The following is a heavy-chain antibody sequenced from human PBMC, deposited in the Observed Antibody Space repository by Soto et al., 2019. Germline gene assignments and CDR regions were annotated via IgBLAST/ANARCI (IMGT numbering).Heavy chain of an antibody. CDR2: ISGSGGTT. CDR1: GFTFSSYA. D-gene: IGHD3-22*01. J-gene: IGHJ4*02. V-gene: IGHV3-23*01. CDR3: AKDSGYYDSSGYYYY. Sequence: ESGGGLVQPGGSLRLSCAASGFTFSSYAMSWVRQAPGKGLEWVSAISGSGGTTYYADSVKGRFTISRDNSKNTLYLQMNSLRAEDTAVYYCAKDSGYYDSSGYYYYWGQGTLVTVSS.